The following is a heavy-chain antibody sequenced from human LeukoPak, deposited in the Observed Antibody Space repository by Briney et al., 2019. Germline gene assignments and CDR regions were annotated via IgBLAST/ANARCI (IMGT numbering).Heavy chain of an antibody. Sequence: PGGSLRLSCAASRFTFSLYSMVWVRQAPGKGLEWVSYISSDSGTIYYADSVKGRFTISRDNSKNTLYLQMSSLRAEDTAVYYCVNFWFDPWGQGTLVTVSS. CDR1: RFTFSLYS. J-gene: IGHJ5*02. V-gene: IGHV3-48*01. CDR3: VNFWFDP. CDR2: ISSDSGTI.